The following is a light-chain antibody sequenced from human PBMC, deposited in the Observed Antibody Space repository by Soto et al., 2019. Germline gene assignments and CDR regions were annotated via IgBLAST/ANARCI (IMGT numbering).Light chain of an antibody. V-gene: IGLV2-14*01. CDR2: DVS. CDR1: SSDVGDYNY. J-gene: IGLJ2*01. CDR3: SSSRSSRTLVV. Sequence: QSALTQPASVSGSPGQSITISCTGTSSDVGDYNYVSWYQQHPGKAPKLMIYDVSNPPSGVSDRFSGSKSGNTASLTISGLQAEDEADYYCSSSRSSRTLVVFGGGTKLTVL.